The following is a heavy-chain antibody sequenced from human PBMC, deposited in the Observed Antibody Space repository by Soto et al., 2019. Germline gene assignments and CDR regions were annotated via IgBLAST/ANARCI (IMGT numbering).Heavy chain of an antibody. CDR2: IVVGSGNT. CDR3: AAGYCTNGVCYSYYYYGMDV. J-gene: IGHJ6*02. V-gene: IGHV1-58*01. Sequence: QMQLVQSGPEVKKPGTSVKVSCKASGFTFTSSAVQWVRQARGQRLEWIGWIVVGSGNTNYAQKFQERVTITRDMSTSTAYMELSSLRSEDTAVYYCAAGYCTNGVCYSYYYYGMDVWGQGTTVTVSS. D-gene: IGHD2-8*01. CDR1: GFTFTSSA.